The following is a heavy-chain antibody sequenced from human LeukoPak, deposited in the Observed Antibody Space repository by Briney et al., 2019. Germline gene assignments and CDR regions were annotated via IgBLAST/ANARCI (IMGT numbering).Heavy chain of an antibody. CDR3: ARDRSGYANDAFDF. V-gene: IGHV3-30-3*01. J-gene: IGHJ3*01. D-gene: IGHD3-3*01. CDR1: GFTFSDYA. Sequence: GRSLRLSCAASGFTFSDYAMHWVRQAPGKGLEWVAVLSYGGTNKYYADSVKGRFTNSRDNSKNTMFLQMNSLRAEDTAVYHCARDRSGYANDAFDFWGQGTMVTVSS. CDR2: LSYGGTNK.